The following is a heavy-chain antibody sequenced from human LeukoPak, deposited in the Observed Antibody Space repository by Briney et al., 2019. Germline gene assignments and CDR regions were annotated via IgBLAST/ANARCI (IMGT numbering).Heavy chain of an antibody. J-gene: IGHJ4*02. V-gene: IGHV1-18*01. CDR3: ARARFSSRNRDGYLDS. CDR1: GYTFSNYG. D-gene: IGHD6-13*01. Sequence: ASVKVSCKASGYTFSNYGIHWVRQAPGHGLEWMGWISGINTNTNYAQKVQGIVTMAADTSTATAYMELRSLRSDDTAVYYCARARFSSRNRDGYLDSWGEGTLVTVSS. CDR2: ISGINTNT.